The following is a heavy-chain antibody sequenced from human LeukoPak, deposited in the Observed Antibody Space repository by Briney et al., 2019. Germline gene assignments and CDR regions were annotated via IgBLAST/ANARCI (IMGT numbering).Heavy chain of an antibody. J-gene: IGHJ4*02. CDR1: GYTFTSYG. Sequence: ASVKVSCKASGYTFTSYGISWVRQAPGQGLEWMGWISAYNGNTNYAQKLQGRVTMTTDTSTSTAYMELRSLRSDDTAVYYCARVLTMIVVDVQGYWGQGTLVTVSS. CDR3: ARVLTMIVVDVQGY. D-gene: IGHD3-22*01. CDR2: ISAYNGNT. V-gene: IGHV1-18*01.